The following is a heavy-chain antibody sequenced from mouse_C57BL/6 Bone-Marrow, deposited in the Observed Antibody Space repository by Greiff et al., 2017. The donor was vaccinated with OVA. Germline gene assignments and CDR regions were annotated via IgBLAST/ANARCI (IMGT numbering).Heavy chain of an antibody. CDR3: TRVERYFDV. V-gene: IGHV5-9-1*02. CDR2: ISSGGDYI. Sequence: EVQGVESGAGLVKPGGSLKLSCAASGFTFSSYAMSWVRQTPEKRLEWVAYISSGGDYIYYADTVKGRFTISRDNARNTLYLQMSSLKSEDTAMYYCTRVERYFDVWGTGTTVTVSS. CDR1: GFTFSSYA. J-gene: IGHJ1*03.